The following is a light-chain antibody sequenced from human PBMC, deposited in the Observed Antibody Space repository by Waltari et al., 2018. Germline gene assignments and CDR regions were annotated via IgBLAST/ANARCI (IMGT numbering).Light chain of an antibody. CDR3: QQSLSLST. CDR1: QNINDR. CDR2: SAS. V-gene: IGKV1-5*03. Sequence: IQMTQSPPTLSASVGDRVTVTCRASQNINDRLAWYQQKPGKAPKLLIDSASTLATGVPSRFTGTRSGTEFTLIISSLQPDDFATYYCQQSLSLSTFGQGTKVEVK. J-gene: IGKJ1*01.